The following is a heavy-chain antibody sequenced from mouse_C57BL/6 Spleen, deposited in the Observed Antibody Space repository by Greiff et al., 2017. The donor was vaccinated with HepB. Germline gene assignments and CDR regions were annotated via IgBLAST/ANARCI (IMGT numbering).Heavy chain of an antibody. J-gene: IGHJ3*01. V-gene: IGHV5-6*01. CDR2: ISSGGSYT. CDR3: ARLPFFAY. CDR1: GFTFSSYG. Sequence: EVQLQESGGDLVKPGGSLKLSCAASGFTFSSYGMSWVRQTPDKRLEWVATISSGGSYTYYPDSVKGRFTISRDNAKNTLYLQMSSLKSEDTAMYYCARLPFFAYWGQGTLVTVSA.